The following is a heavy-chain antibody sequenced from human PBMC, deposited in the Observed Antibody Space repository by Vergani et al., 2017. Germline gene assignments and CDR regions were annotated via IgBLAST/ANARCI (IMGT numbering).Heavy chain of an antibody. CDR3: ATIGIATRRKRDY. CDR1: GGTFSSYT. Sequence: QVQLVQSGAEVKKPGSSVKVSCKASGGTFSSYTINWVRQAPGQGLEWMGGIIPIFGTSNYAQKFQGRVTITADESTSTAYMGLSSLRSEDTAVYYCATIGIATRRKRDYWGQGTLVTVSS. CDR2: IIPIFGTS. V-gene: IGHV1-69*01. J-gene: IGHJ4*02. D-gene: IGHD6-6*01.